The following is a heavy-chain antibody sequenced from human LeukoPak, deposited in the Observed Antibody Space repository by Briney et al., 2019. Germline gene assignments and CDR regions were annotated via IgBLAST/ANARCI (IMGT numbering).Heavy chain of an antibody. D-gene: IGHD3-9*01. CDR3: ARGKDILTGYYLFDY. J-gene: IGHJ4*02. CDR2: IWYDGSNK. Sequence: GGSLRLSCAASGFTFNSYGMHWVRQAPGKGLEWVAVIWYDGSNKYYADSVKGRFTISRDNSKNTLYLQMNSLRAEDTAVYYCARGKDILTGYYLFDYWGQGTLVTVSS. V-gene: IGHV3-33*01. CDR1: GFTFNSYG.